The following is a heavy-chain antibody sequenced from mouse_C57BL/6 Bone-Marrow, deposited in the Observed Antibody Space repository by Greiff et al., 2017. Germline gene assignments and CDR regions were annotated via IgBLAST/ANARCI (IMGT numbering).Heavy chain of an antibody. V-gene: IGHV3-6*01. D-gene: IGHD3-3*01. CDR3: ARRGPTAMDY. J-gene: IGHJ4*01. CDR2: ISYDGSN. Sequence: VQLKESGPGLVKPSQSLSLTCSVTGYSITSGYYWNWIRQFPGNKLEWMGYISYDGSNNYNPSLKNRISITRDTSKNQFFLKLNSVTTEDTATYYCARRGPTAMDYWGQGTSVTVSS. CDR1: GYSITSGYY.